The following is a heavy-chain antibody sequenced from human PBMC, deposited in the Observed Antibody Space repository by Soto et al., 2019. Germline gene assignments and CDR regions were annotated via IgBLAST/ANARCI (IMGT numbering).Heavy chain of an antibody. Sequence: QVQLVESGGGVVQPGRSLRLSCAASGFTFSSYGMHWVRQAPGKGLEWVAVISYDGSNKYYADSVKGRFTISRDNSKNTLYLQMNSLRAEDTAVYYCARGPLTVAGPLINWGQGTLVTVSS. CDR3: ARGPLTVAGPLIN. CDR2: ISYDGSNK. J-gene: IGHJ4*02. V-gene: IGHV3-30*03. D-gene: IGHD6-19*01. CDR1: GFTFSSYG.